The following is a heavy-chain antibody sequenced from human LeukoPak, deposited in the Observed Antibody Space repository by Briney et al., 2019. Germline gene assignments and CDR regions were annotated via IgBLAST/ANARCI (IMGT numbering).Heavy chain of an antibody. CDR2: ISSSSSYI. CDR3: ARDLRDASLVNDY. V-gene: IGHV3-21*01. Sequence: PGGSLRLSCAASGFTFSSYSMNWVRQAPGKGLEWVSSISSSSSYIYYADSVKGRFTISRDNAKTSLYLQMNSLRAEDTAVYYCARDLRDASLVNDYWGQGTLVTVSS. D-gene: IGHD2-8*02. CDR1: GFTFSSYS. J-gene: IGHJ4*02.